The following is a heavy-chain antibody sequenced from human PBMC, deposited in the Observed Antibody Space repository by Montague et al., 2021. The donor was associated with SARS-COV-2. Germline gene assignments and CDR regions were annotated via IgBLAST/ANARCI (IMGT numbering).Heavy chain of an antibody. V-gene: IGHV3-23*03. D-gene: IGHD6-19*01. J-gene: IGHJ4*02. Sequence: SLRLSCPASGFTFSSYAMSWVRQAPGKGLEWVSVIYSGGSSTYYADSVKGRFTISRDNSKNTLYLQMNSLRAEDTAVYCCAKDSSGWYVDYFDYWGQGTLVTVSS. CDR2: IYSGGSST. CDR1: GFTFSSYA. CDR3: AKDSSGWYVDYFDY.